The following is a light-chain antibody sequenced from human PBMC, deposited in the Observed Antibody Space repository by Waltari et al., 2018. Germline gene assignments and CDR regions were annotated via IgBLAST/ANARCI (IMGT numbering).Light chain of an antibody. Sequence: DVRVTQSPSSLSAAAGARVTITCRASQGIVTYLAWYQQKPGRLPTLLIYDASTLRSGVPPRFRGSGSGTDFTLTITSLQPEDVATYYCQMYNGAPRTFGQGTKVEI. J-gene: IGKJ1*01. CDR2: DAS. CDR1: QGIVTY. CDR3: QMYNGAPRT. V-gene: IGKV1-27*01.